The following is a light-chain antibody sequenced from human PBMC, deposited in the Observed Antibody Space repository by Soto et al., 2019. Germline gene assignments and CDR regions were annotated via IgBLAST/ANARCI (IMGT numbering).Light chain of an antibody. CDR3: SSYAGSSNV. V-gene: IGLV2-14*01. Sequence: QSALTQPASVSGSPGQSITISCTGTSSDTAGYNYVSWYQQHPGKAPKLMIYEVSNRPSGVSNRFSGSQSGNTASLTISGLQAEDEANYYCSSYAGSSNVFGTGTKLTVL. J-gene: IGLJ1*01. CDR2: EVS. CDR1: SSDTAGYNY.